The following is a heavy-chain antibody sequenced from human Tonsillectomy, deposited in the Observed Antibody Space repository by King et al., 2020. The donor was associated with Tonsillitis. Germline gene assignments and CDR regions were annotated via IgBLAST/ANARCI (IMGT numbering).Heavy chain of an antibody. V-gene: IGHV3-21*01. J-gene: IGHJ6*02. Sequence: VQLVESGGGLVKPGGSLRLSCAASGFTFSSYNMNWVRQAPGKGLELVSSISSSRTYIYYADSVRGRFTISRDSAKNSLYLQMNSLRAEDTAVYYCASDSFDYFYGMDVWGQGTTVTVSS. D-gene: IGHD3-3*01. CDR2: ISSSRTYI. CDR1: GFTFSSYN. CDR3: ASDSFDYFYGMDV.